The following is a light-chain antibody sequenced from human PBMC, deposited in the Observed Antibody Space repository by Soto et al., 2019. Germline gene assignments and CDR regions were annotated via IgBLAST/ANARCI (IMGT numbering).Light chain of an antibody. CDR3: SSFADTDKIV. V-gene: IGLV2-8*01. CDR1: NNDIAIFNY. CDR2: EVT. Sequence: QSVLTQPPSASVSRGQSVTGSCTGTNNDIAIFNYVSWYQQYPGKAPKLLIYEVTKRPSGVPARFSGSKSGNTASLTVSGLRAEDEAHYFCSSFADTDKIVFGGGTKVTVL. J-gene: IGLJ2*01.